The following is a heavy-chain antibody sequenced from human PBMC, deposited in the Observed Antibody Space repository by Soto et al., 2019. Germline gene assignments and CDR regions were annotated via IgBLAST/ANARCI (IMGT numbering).Heavy chain of an antibody. D-gene: IGHD2-2*01. CDR2: INAGNGNT. J-gene: IGHJ6*02. CDR3: ARDGGYCISTSCSRGDYYGMDV. CDR1: GYTFTSYA. Sequence: QVQLVQSGAEEKKPGASVKVSCKASGYTFTSYAMHWVRQAPGQRLEWMGWINAGNGNTKYSQKFQGRVTITRDTSARTAYMELSSLRSEDTAVYYCARDGGYCISTSCSRGDYYGMDVWGQGTTVTVSS. V-gene: IGHV1-3*05.